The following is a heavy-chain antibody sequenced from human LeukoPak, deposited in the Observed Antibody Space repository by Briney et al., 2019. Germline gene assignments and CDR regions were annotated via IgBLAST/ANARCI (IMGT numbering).Heavy chain of an antibody. V-gene: IGHV3-21*01. CDR1: GFTFSSYS. CDR3: ARNRLDTAMVWAY. D-gene: IGHD5-18*01. Sequence: GGSLRLSCAASGFTFSSYSMNWVRQAPGKRLEWVSSISSSSSSYIYYADSVKGRFTISRDNAKNSLYLQMNSLRAEDTAVYYCARNRLDTAMVWAYWGQGTLVTVSS. CDR2: ISSSSSSYI. J-gene: IGHJ4*02.